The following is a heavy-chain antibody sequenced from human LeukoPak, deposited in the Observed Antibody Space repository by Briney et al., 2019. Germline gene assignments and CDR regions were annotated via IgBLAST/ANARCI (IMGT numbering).Heavy chain of an antibody. CDR1: GFTFSSYG. CDR2: ISYDGSNK. V-gene: IGHV3-30*03. J-gene: IGHJ6*02. D-gene: IGHD4-17*01. Sequence: PGGSLRLSCAASGFTFSSYGMHWVRRAPGKGLEWVAVISYDGSNKYYADSVKGRFTISRDNSKNSLYLQMNSLRAEDTAVYYCARDQGTDYGDYDPSPYYYYGMDVWGQGTTVTVSS. CDR3: ARDQGTDYGDYDPSPYYYYGMDV.